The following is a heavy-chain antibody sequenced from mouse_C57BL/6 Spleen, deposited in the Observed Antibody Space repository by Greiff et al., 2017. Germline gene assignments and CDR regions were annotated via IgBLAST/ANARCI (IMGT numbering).Heavy chain of an antibody. D-gene: IGHD1-1*02. CDR3: ATRLSTDYAMDY. CDR2: INPNNGGT. CDR1: GYTFTDYN. J-gene: IGHJ4*01. V-gene: IGHV1-22*01. Sequence: DVQLQESGPELVKPGASVKMSCKASGYTFTDYNMHWVKQSHGKSLEWIGYINPNNGGTSYNQKFKGKATLTVNKSSSTAYMELRSLTSEDSAVYYCATRLSTDYAMDYWGQGTSVTVSS.